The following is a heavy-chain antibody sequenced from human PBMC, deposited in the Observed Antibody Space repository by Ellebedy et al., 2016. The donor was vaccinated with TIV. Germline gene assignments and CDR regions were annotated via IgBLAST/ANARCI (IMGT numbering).Heavy chain of an antibody. CDR2: INYSGTT. J-gene: IGHJ4*02. D-gene: IGHD3-10*01. CDR3: ARLMTVPGNFFDH. V-gene: IGHV4-39*01. Sequence: SETLSLXXTVSGVFSTSSSYYWTWVRQTPGKGLQWIGSINYSGTTYYSGALKSRVTISVDTSKNQFSLKLRSVTAADTTVYYCARLMTVPGNFFDHWGQGTLVTVSS. CDR1: GVFSTSSSYY.